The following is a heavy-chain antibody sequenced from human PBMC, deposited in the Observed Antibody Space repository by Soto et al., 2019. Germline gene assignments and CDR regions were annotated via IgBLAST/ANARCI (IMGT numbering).Heavy chain of an antibody. V-gene: IGHV4-4*02. CDR1: GASIRSTVW. CDR2: IFHSGDT. Sequence: PSETLSLTCAVSGASIRSTVWWSWVRQPPGKGLEWIGEIFHSGDTNYNPSLKSRVTMSVDESKNQFSLKITSAAAADTAVYYCASTDSGWPTFGAYWGQGTLVTVSS. D-gene: IGHD6-19*01. CDR3: ASTDSGWPTFGAY. J-gene: IGHJ4*02.